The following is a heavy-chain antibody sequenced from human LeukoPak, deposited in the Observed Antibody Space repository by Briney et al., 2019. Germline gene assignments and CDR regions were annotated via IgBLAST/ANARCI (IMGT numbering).Heavy chain of an antibody. CDR1: GYSISSGYY. D-gene: IGHD1-26*01. J-gene: IGHJ4*02. CDR2: IYHSRST. CDR3: ARAGRELLDDY. V-gene: IGHV4-38-2*02. Sequence: KPSETLSLTCTVSGYSISSGYYWGWIRQPPGKGLEWIGSIYHSRSTYYNPSLKSRVTISVDTSKNQFSLKLSSVTAADTAVYYCARAGRELLDDYWGQGTLVTVSS.